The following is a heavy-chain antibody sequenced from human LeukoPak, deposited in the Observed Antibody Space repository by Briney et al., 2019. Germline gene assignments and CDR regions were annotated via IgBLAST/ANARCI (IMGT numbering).Heavy chain of an antibody. Sequence: AASVTVSCKASGGTFSSYAISWVRQAPGQGLEWMGGIIPIFGTANYAQKFQGRVTINTDESTSTAYMELSSLRSEDTAVYYCATNRGVVVTAIDYWGQGTLVTVSS. D-gene: IGHD2-21*02. CDR2: IIPIFGTA. CDR3: ATNRGVVVTAIDY. CDR1: GGTFSSYA. V-gene: IGHV1-69*05. J-gene: IGHJ4*02.